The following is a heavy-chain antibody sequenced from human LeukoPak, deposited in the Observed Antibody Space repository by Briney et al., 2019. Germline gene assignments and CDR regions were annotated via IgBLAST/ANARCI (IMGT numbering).Heavy chain of an antibody. CDR1: GFTFSIYW. CDR3: ARDAPGNTALDY. Sequence: PGGSLRLSCAASGFTFSIYWMHWVRQPPGEGLVWVSRINSDGSSTSYADSEKGRFTISRDNAKNTLYLQMNSLRVEDTALYYCARDAPGNTALDYWGQGSLVTVSS. D-gene: IGHD5-18*01. CDR2: INSDGSST. J-gene: IGHJ4*02. V-gene: IGHV3-74*01.